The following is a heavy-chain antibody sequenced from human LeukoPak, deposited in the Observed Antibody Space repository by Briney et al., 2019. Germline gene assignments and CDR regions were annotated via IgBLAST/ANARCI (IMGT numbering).Heavy chain of an antibody. V-gene: IGHV3-23*01. CDR2: ISGSGGST. CDR3: AKGGYSSSWYSPFDY. Sequence: GGSLRLSCAASGYTFSSYAMSWVRQAPGKGLEWVSAISGSGGSTYYADSVKGRFTISRDNSKNTLYLQMNSLRAEDTAVYYCAKGGYSSSWYSPFDYWGQGTLVTVSS. CDR1: GYTFSSYA. J-gene: IGHJ4*02. D-gene: IGHD6-13*01.